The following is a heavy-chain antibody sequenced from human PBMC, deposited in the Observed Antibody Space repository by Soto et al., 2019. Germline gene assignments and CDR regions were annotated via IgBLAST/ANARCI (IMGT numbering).Heavy chain of an antibody. Sequence: EVQLVESGGDLIQPGGSLRLSCAASGFTVSSNDMSWVRQAPGKGLEWVSLIYSSGSTHYADSVKGRFTIYRDNSKNTVYLQMNTLRAEDTAVYYCARRPLNSDGAYWGQGTLVTVSS. J-gene: IGHJ4*02. CDR1: GFTVSSND. D-gene: IGHD2-15*01. CDR3: ARRPLNSDGAY. CDR2: IYSSGST. V-gene: IGHV3-53*01.